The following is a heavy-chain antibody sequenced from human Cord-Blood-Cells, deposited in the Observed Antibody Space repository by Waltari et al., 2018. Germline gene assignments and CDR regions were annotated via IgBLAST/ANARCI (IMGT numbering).Heavy chain of an antibody. CDR2: INPNHGGT. J-gene: IGHJ3*02. CDR1: GYTFTAYC. CDR3: ARFAPRRNAFDI. V-gene: IGHV1-2*02. Sequence: VQLVQSGAEVKKPGHSLKVTCKASGYTFTAYCMHWVLQSAGQGLEWMGWINPNHGGTNYAQKVQGRVTMTRDTSISTAYMELSRLRSDDTAVYYCARFAPRRNAFDIWGQGTMVTVSS.